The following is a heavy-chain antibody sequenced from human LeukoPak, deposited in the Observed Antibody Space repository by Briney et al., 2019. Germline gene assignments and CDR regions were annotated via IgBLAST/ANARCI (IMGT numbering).Heavy chain of an antibody. V-gene: IGHV3-53*01. D-gene: IGHD3-10*01. Sequence: GGSLRLSCAASGFTVSSNYMSWVRQAPGKGLEWVSTISFSGSTYYADSVKGRFTISRDNSKNTLYLQMNSLRAEDTAVYYCAKERFGAHYFDYWGQGTLVTVSS. J-gene: IGHJ4*02. CDR2: ISFSGST. CDR1: GFTVSSNY. CDR3: AKERFGAHYFDY.